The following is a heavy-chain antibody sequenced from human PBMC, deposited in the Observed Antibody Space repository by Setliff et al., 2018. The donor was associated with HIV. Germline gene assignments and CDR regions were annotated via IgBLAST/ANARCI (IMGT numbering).Heavy chain of an antibody. D-gene: IGHD1-26*01. V-gene: IGHV5-51*01. CDR2: IYPRDSET. J-gene: IGHJ4*02. CDR3: TRRRRAPGSEDLEAY. Sequence: GESLKISCKGSGYSFTSYWIAWVRQMPGKGLEWMGLIYPRDSETRYGPSFQGQVSISADRSITTVYLQWRSLKASDTAMYYCTRRRRAPGSEDLEAYWGQGTLVTVSS. CDR1: GYSFTSYW.